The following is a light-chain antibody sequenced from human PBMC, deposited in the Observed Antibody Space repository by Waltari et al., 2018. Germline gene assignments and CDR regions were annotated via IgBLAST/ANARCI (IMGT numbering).Light chain of an antibody. CDR2: DVS. J-gene: IGLJ1*01. Sequence: WYQQHPGKAPKLIISDVSKRPSGVPARFSGSVSGYTASLTISGLQAEDEADYYCSSYTATDTYVFGSGTTVIVL. V-gene: IGLV2-11*03. CDR3: SSYTATDTYV.